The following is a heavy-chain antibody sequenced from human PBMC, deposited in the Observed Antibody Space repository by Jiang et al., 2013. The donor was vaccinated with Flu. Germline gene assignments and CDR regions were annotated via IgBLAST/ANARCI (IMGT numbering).Heavy chain of an antibody. CDR2: INTGNGNT. CDR3: ARDPANWNNRHYFDF. Sequence: CTASGYTFSTYAMHWVRQAPGQRLEWMGWINTGNGNTEYSQDFQGRVTITSDTSASTAYMELSSLKSEDTAVYYCARDPANWNNRHYFDFWGQGTLVTVSS. CDR1: GYTFSTYA. D-gene: IGHD1/OR15-1a*01. V-gene: IGHV1-3*04. J-gene: IGHJ4*02.